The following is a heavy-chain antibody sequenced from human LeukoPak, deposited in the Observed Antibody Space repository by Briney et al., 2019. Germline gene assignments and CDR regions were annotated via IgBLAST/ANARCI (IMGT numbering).Heavy chain of an antibody. Sequence: GGSLRLSCAASGFTFSSYGMHWVRQAPGKGLEWVAVISYDGSNIYYADSVKGRFTISRDNSKNTLYLQMNSLRAEDTAVYYCAKSSSWYFDYWGQGTLVTVSS. J-gene: IGHJ4*02. CDR1: GFTFSSYG. D-gene: IGHD6-13*01. CDR3: AKSSSWYFDY. V-gene: IGHV3-30*18. CDR2: ISYDGSNI.